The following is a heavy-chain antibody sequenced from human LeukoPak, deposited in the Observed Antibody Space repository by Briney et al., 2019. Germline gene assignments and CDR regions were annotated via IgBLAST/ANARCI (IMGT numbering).Heavy chain of an antibody. J-gene: IGHJ4*02. CDR1: GGSISSSSYY. CDR3: ARGYGSGSYYTPFDY. D-gene: IGHD3-10*01. CDR2: INHSGST. V-gene: IGHV4-39*07. Sequence: PSETLSLTCTVSGGSISSSSYYWGWIRQPPGKGLEWIGEINHSGSTNYNPSLKSRVTISVDTSKNQFSLKLSSVTAADTAVYYCARGYGSGSYYTPFDYWGQGTLVTVSS.